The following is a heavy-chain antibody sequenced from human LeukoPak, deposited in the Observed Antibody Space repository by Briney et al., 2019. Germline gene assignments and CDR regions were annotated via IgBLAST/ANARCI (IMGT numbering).Heavy chain of an antibody. Sequence: PGGSLRLSCAASGFTFSSYEMNWVRQSPGKGLEWVSYISGSGSSKYYADSVKGRFTISRDNSKNTLYLQMNSLRAEDTAVYYCARDSYYDILTGDHDYGMDVWGQGTTVTVSS. CDR3: ARDSYYDILTGDHDYGMDV. J-gene: IGHJ6*02. CDR2: ISGSGSSK. V-gene: IGHV3-48*03. CDR1: GFTFSSYE. D-gene: IGHD3-9*01.